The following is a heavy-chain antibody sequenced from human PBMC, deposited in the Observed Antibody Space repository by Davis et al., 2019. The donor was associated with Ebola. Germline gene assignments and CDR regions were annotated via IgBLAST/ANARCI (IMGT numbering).Heavy chain of an antibody. CDR2: ISASNGDT. CDR1: GYTFTKYG. CDR3: ARGHNYAHEY. D-gene: IGHD4-11*01. J-gene: IGHJ4*02. Sequence: ASVKVSCKASGYTFTKYGFSWVRQAPGQGLEWVGWISASNGDTNYVQKFQGRVTMTTDTSTSTVYMELRRLRSDDTAIYYCARGHNYAHEYWGQGTLVTVSS. V-gene: IGHV1-18*01.